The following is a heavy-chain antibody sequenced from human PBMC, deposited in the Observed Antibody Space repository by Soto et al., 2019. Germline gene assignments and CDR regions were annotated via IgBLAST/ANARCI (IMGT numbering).Heavy chain of an antibody. V-gene: IGHV4-59*01. CDR2: IYYSGST. CDR3: AREQVVAKGSYYFGLDV. Sequence: SETLSLTCTVSGGSISSYYWSWIRQPPGKGLEWIGYIYYSGSTFYNPSLKSRVAMSVDPSKDQFSLKLYSVTAADTAVYYCAREQVVAKGSYYFGLDVWGQGTTVT. J-gene: IGHJ6*02. CDR1: GGSISSYY. D-gene: IGHD2-15*01.